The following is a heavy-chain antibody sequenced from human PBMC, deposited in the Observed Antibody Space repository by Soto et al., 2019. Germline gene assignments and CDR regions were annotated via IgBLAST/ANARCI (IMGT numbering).Heavy chain of an antibody. CDR1: GYTFTGYY. J-gene: IGHJ6*02. CDR2: INPNSGGT. CDR3: ARDIVVVVAATDYYYGMDV. V-gene: IGHV1-2*02. D-gene: IGHD2-15*01. Sequence: ASVKVSCKASGYTFTGYYMHWVRQAPGQGLEGMGWINPNSGGTNYAQKFQGRVTMTRDTSISTAYMELSRLRSDDTAVYYCARDIVVVVAATDYYYGMDVWGQGTTLTVS.